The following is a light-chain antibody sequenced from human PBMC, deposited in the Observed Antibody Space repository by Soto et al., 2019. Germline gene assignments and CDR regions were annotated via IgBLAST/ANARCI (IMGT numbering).Light chain of an antibody. Sequence: EIVLTQSPATLSLSPGERATLSCRARQSVSSYLPCYQQNPRQPPRLLLYDASNRATGIPARFSGSGSGTGFTLTISSLEPEDFAVYYCQQRSNWPSLTFGGGTKVDIK. CDR3: QQRSNWPSLT. V-gene: IGKV3-11*01. CDR2: DAS. CDR1: QSVSSY. J-gene: IGKJ4*01.